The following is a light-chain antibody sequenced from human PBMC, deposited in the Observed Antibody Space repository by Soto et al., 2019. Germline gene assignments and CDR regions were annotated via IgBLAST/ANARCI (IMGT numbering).Light chain of an antibody. J-gene: IGKJ4*01. V-gene: IGKV1-39*01. Sequence: DIQMTQSPSSLSASVGDRVTITCRASQSISDSLNWYQHKPGTAPKLLIYAASSLQSGVPSRFSGGGSGTDFTLTISSLQPEDFVTYFCQQSFSFPATFGGGPKVEIK. CDR3: QQSFSFPAT. CDR1: QSISDS. CDR2: AAS.